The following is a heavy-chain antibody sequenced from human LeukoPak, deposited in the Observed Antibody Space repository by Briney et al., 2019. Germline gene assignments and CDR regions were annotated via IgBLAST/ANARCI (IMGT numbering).Heavy chain of an antibody. J-gene: IGHJ4*02. Sequence: PGGSLRLSCAASGFTFITYSMTWVRQAPGRGLEWVSAITGSGAFTDYADSVKGRFTISRDNPKNTLYLQMNSLRAEDAAVYFCAKAPVTSCRGAYCYPFDSWGQGTLVTVSS. D-gene: IGHD2-21*01. V-gene: IGHV3-23*01. CDR2: ITGSGAFT. CDR1: GFTFITYS. CDR3: AKAPVTSCRGAYCYPFDS.